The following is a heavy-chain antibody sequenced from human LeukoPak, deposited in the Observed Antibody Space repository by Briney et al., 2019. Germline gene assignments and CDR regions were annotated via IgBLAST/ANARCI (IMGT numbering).Heavy chain of an antibody. D-gene: IGHD2-2*01. J-gene: IGHJ6*02. Sequence: GGSLRLSCAASGFTFSSYWMSWVRQAPGKGLEWVAVISYDGSNKYYADSVKGRFTISRDNSKNTLYLQMNSLRAEDTAVYYCARDLRGCSSTSCYWYYYYYYGMDVWGQGTTVTVSS. CDR3: ARDLRGCSSTSCYWYYYYYYGMDV. V-gene: IGHV3-30*03. CDR2: ISYDGSNK. CDR1: GFTFSSYW.